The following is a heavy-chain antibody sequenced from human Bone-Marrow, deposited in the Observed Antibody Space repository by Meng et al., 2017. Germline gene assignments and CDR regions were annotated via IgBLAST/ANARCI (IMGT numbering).Heavy chain of an antibody. CDR3: AKAPSLGLSFGWFDP. D-gene: IGHD3-16*02. CDR2: VSWNSGTL. V-gene: IGHV3-9*01. CDR1: GLTFSNYA. Sequence: GGSLRLSCAASGLTFSNYAMHWVRQVPGKGLEWVSGVSWNSGTLGYADSVKGRFTISSDNAKNSLYLQMNSLRAEDTALYYCAKAPSLGLSFGWFDPWGQGTLVTVSS. J-gene: IGHJ5*02.